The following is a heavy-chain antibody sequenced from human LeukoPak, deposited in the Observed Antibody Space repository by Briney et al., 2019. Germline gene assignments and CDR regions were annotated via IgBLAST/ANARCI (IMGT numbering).Heavy chain of an antibody. J-gene: IGHJ6*03. V-gene: IGHV3-7*01. D-gene: IGHD6-19*01. CDR2: IKTDGSEK. CDR1: GFTFSNYW. Sequence: GGSLRLSCAASGFTFSNYWMHWVRQAPGKGLEWVAHIKTDGSEKYYVDSVKGRFTISRDNAKNSLCLQMNSLRAEDTAVYYCARGQKSVGRTLAGTTIYSYYYYMDAWGKGTTVTVSS. CDR3: ARGQKSVGRTLAGTTIYSYYYYMDA.